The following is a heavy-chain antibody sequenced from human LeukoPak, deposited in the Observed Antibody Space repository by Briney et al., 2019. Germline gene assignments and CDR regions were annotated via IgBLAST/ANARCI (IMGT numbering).Heavy chain of an antibody. CDR2: ISSSSSYI. Sequence: GGSLRLSCAASGFTFSSYSMNWVRQAPGKGLEWVSSISSSSSYIYYADSVKGRFTISRDNSKNTLYLQMNSLRAEDTAVYYCARDLDTMIPADYWGQGTLVTVSS. D-gene: IGHD3-22*01. CDR1: GFTFSSYS. CDR3: ARDLDTMIPADY. J-gene: IGHJ4*02. V-gene: IGHV3-21*01.